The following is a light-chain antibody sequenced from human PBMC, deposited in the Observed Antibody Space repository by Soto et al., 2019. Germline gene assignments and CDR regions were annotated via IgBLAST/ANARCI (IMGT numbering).Light chain of an antibody. CDR3: QQYNNWPPVT. CDR2: DAS. V-gene: IGKV3-15*01. Sequence: EIMMTQSPATLSVSPGERATLSCRASQSVSLDLAWYQQKPGQAPRLLVYDASTRATGVPARFSGSGSGTEFTLTISSLQSEDFAVYYCQQYNNWPPVTFGQGTRLDI. CDR1: QSVSLD. J-gene: IGKJ5*01.